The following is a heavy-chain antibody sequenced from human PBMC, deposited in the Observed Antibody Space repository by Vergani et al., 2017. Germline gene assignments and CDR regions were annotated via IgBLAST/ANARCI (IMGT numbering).Heavy chain of an antibody. Sequence: QLQLQESGSGLVKPSQTLSLTCAVSGGSISSGGYSWSWIRQPPRKGLEWIGYIYHSGSTYYNPSLKSRVTISVDRSKNQFSLKLSSVTAADTAVYYCARGHDSSGYYYDYWGQGTLVTVSS. J-gene: IGHJ4*02. CDR2: IYHSGST. V-gene: IGHV4-30-2*01. CDR3: ARGHDSSGYYYDY. CDR1: GGSISSGGYS. D-gene: IGHD3-22*01.